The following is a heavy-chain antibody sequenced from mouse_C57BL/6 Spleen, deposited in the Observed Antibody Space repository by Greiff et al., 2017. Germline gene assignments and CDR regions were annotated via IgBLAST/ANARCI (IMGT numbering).Heavy chain of an antibody. CDR1: GFTFSDYG. J-gene: IGHJ4*01. V-gene: IGHV5-17*01. Sequence: EVKLMESGGGLVKPGGSLKLSCAASGFTFSDYGMHWVRQAPEKGLEWVAYISSGSSTIYYADTVKGRFTISRDNAKNTLFLQMTSLRSEDTAMYYCARLRGSEDYAMDYWGQGTSVTVSS. CDR3: ARLRGSEDYAMDY. CDR2: ISSGSSTI. D-gene: IGHD1-1*01.